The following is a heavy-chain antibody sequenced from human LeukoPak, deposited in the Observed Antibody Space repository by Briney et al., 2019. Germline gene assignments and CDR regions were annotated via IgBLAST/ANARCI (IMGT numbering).Heavy chain of an antibody. CDR1: GGSFSGYY. CDR2: INHSGST. Sequence: SETLSLTCAVYGGSFSGYYWSWIRQPPGKGLEWIGEINHSGSTNYNPSLKSRVTISVDTSKNQFSLKLSSVTAADTAVNYCARQGYTIFGVVSRPKGAFDIWGQGTMVTVSS. D-gene: IGHD3-3*01. CDR3: ARQGYTIFGVVSRPKGAFDI. V-gene: IGHV4-34*01. J-gene: IGHJ3*02.